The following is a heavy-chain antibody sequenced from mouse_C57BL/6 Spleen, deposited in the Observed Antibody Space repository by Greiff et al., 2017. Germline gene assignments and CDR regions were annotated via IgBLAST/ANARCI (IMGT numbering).Heavy chain of an antibody. V-gene: IGHV1-18*01. CDR3: ATYYSNSFAY. D-gene: IGHD2-5*01. J-gene: IGHJ3*01. CDR2: INPNNGGT. CDR1: GYTFTDYN. Sequence: VQLKQSGPELVKPGASVKIPCKASGYTFTDYNMDWVKQSHGKSLEWIGDINPNNGGTIYNQKFKGKATLTVDKSSSTAYMELRSLTSEDTAVYYCATYYSNSFAYWGQGTLVTVSA.